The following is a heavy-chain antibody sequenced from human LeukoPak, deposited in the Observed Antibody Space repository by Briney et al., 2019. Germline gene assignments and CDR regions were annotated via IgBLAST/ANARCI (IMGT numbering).Heavy chain of an antibody. Sequence: GGSLRLSCAASGFTFSSYAMSWVRQAPGKGLEWVSAISGSGGSTYYADSVKGRFTISRDNSKNTLYPQMNSLRAEDTAVYYCAKDKYYGSGSYYEGYYYYYMDVWGKGTTVTVSS. J-gene: IGHJ6*03. CDR1: GFTFSSYA. CDR2: ISGSGGST. CDR3: AKDKYYGSGSYYEGYYYYYMDV. V-gene: IGHV3-23*01. D-gene: IGHD3-10*01.